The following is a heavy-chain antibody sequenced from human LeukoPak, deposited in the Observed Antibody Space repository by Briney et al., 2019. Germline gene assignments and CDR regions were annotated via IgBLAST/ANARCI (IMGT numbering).Heavy chain of an antibody. J-gene: IGHJ4*02. CDR3: VKDQSGSGSW. V-gene: IGHV3-64D*06. CDR1: VTNAW. CDR2: ITSDGGTT. Sequence: GGSLRLSCAGSVTNAWMSWVRQAPGKGLEYVSAITSDGGTTYYADSVKGRFTISRDNSKNTLYLQVNSLRAEDTAVYYCVKDQSGSGSWWGQGTLVTVSS. D-gene: IGHD3-10*01.